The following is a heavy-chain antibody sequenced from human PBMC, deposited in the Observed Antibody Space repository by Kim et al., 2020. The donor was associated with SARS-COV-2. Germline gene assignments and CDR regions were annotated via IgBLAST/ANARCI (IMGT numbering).Heavy chain of an antibody. D-gene: IGHD2-21*02. V-gene: IGHV3-15*01. Sequence: GGSLRLSCAASGFTFSNAWMSWVRQAPGKGLEWVGRIKSKTDGGTTDYAAPVKGRFTISRDDSKNTLYLQMNSLKTEDTAVYYCNTDHRTSCGGDCYSFEYFQHWGQGTLVTVSS. CDR2: IKSKTDGGTT. J-gene: IGHJ1*01. CDR1: GFTFSNAW. CDR3: NTDHRTSCGGDCYSFEYFQH.